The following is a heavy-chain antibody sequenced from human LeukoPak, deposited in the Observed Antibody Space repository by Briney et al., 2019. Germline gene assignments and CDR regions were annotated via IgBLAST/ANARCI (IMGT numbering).Heavy chain of an antibody. CDR1: GGSISSYY. CDR3: ARDEGCRGGHCPAFDS. CDR2: IYTTESA. Sequence: SETLSLTCTVSGGSISSYYWSWIRQPAGKGLEWIGRIYTTESANYNPSLKSRVTMSLDTSKNQFSLSLISVTAADTAVYYCARDEGCRGGHCPAFDSWGQGTLVTVSS. V-gene: IGHV4-4*07. J-gene: IGHJ4*02. D-gene: IGHD2-15*01.